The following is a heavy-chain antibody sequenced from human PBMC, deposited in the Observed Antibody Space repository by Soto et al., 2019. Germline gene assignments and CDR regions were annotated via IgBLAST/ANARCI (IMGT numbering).Heavy chain of an antibody. CDR3: ARGNYHDCYGMDV. V-gene: IGHV3-33*01. CDR2: IWYDGSNK. J-gene: IGHJ6*02. CDR1: GFTFNTYG. Sequence: QVQLVESGGGVVQPGKSLTLSCASSGFTFNTYGMHWVRQAPGKGLEWVAVIWYDGSNKYYADSVKGRFSISRDNSKDTLYLQMNSLRDADTAVYYCARGNYHDCYGMDVWGQGTTVTVSS. D-gene: IGHD3-16*01.